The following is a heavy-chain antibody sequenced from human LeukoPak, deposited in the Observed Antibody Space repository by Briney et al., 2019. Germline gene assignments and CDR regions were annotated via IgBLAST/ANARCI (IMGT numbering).Heavy chain of an antibody. J-gene: IGHJ5*02. V-gene: IGHV3-53*01. D-gene: IGHD3-16*01. CDR3: ARDRRETMITFGGVMTAGWFDP. CDR1: GFTVSSNY. CDR2: IYSGGST. Sequence: GGSLRLSCAASGFTVSSNYMSWVRQAPGKGLEWVSVIYSGGSTYYADSVKGRFTISRDNSKNTLYLQMNSLRAEDTAVYYCARDRRETMITFGGVMTAGWFDPWGQGTLVTVSS.